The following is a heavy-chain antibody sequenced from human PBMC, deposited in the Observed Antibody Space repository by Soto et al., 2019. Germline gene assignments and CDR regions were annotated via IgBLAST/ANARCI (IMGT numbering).Heavy chain of an antibody. Sequence: QVQLVESGGGVVQPGRSLRLSCLASGFIFGSYGMHWVRQAPGEGLEWVAVISYDGTNKYYADSVKGRFTISRDNSKNTLWLQMNSLRAEDTAVYYCAQVPRYTVTPPDDYWGQGTLVTVSS. CDR3: AQVPRYTVTPPDDY. D-gene: IGHD4-17*01. J-gene: IGHJ4*02. CDR1: GFIFGSYG. V-gene: IGHV3-30*18. CDR2: ISYDGTNK.